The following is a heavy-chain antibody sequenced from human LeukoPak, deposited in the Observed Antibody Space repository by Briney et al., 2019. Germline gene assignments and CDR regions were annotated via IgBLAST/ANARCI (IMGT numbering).Heavy chain of an antibody. CDR3: AREGSGYDFWSGYYLKGYYFDY. D-gene: IGHD3-3*01. CDR1: GGTFSSYA. Sequence: SVKVSCKASGGTFSSYAISWVRRAPGQGLEWMGRIIPIFGTANYAQKFQGRVTITTDESTSTAYMELSSLRSEDTAVYYCAREGSGYDFWSGYYLKGYYFDYWGQGTLVTVSS. V-gene: IGHV1-69*05. J-gene: IGHJ4*02. CDR2: IIPIFGTA.